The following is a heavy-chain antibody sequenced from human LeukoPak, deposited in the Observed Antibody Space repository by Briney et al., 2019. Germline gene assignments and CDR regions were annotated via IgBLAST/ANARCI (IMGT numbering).Heavy chain of an antibody. J-gene: IGHJ5*02. CDR3: ARDNSVGDTAWWFDP. CDR1: GYTFTSYY. CDR2: INPSGGST. V-gene: IGHV1-46*01. D-gene: IGHD1-26*01. Sequence: ASVKVSCKASGYTFTSYYMHWVRQAPGQGLEWMGIINPSGGSTSYAQKFQGRVTMTRDMSTSTDYMELSSLRSEDTAVYYCARDNSVGDTAWWFDPWGQGTLVTVSS.